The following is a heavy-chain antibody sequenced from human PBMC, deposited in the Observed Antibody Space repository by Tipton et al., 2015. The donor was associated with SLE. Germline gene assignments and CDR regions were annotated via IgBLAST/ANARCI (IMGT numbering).Heavy chain of an antibody. CDR1: GGSISSGGYY. D-gene: IGHD4-23*01. CDR2: IYTTGST. Sequence: TLSLTCTVSGGSISSGGYYWSWIRQPAGKGLEWIGYIYTTGSTNYNPSLKSRVTISVDTSKNQFSLKLSSVTAADTAVYYCARVGRPMTTVVTPYYFDYWGQGTLVTVSS. V-gene: IGHV4-61*09. J-gene: IGHJ4*02. CDR3: ARVGRPMTTVVTPYYFDY.